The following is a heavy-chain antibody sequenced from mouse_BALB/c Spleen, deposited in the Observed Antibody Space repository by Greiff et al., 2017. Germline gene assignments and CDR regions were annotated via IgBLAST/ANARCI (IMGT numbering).Heavy chain of an antibody. V-gene: IGHV14-3*02. CDR1: GFNIKDTY. CDR3: ASSTKRYFDV. Sequence: EVQLQQSGAELVKPGASVKLSCTASGFNIKDTYMHWVKQRPEQGLEWIGRIDPANGNTKYDPKFQGKATITADTSSNTAYLQLSSLTSEDTAVYYCASSTKRYFDVWGAGTTVTVSS. J-gene: IGHJ1*01. CDR2: IDPANGNT. D-gene: IGHD5-1*01.